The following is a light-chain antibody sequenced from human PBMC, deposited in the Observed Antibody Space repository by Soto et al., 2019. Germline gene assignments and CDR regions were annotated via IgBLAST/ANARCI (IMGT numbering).Light chain of an antibody. V-gene: IGKV3-15*01. CDR2: GAS. CDR3: QHYNNWPRT. Sequence: EIVMTQSPATLSVSPGERATLSCRASQSVSSNLAWYQQKPGQAPRLLIYGASTRATRIPARFSGSRSGTEFTLTISSLQSEDFAIYYCQHYNNWPRTFGQGTKVEIK. CDR1: QSVSSN. J-gene: IGKJ1*01.